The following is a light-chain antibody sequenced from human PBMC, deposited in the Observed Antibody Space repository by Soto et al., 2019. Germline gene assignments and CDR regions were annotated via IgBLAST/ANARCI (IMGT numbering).Light chain of an antibody. CDR2: DVS. CDR1: QDISDH. J-gene: IGKJ2*01. CDR3: QQYDGLPRT. Sequence: DIRLSQSPSSLSASVGDRVTITCQASQDISDHLNWYQQKPGKAPRLLLYDVSNLQRGIPSRFSGSASGTAFSFTISGLKPEDFATYFCQQYDGLPRTFGQGTKMDI. V-gene: IGKV1-33*01.